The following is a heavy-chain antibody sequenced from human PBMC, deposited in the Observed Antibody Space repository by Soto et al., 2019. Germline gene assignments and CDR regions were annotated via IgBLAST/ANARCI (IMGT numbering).Heavy chain of an antibody. D-gene: IGHD6-13*01. CDR3: ARQGASSSWYGGFDY. CDR2: IIPMFGTA. Sequence: QVQLVQSGAEVKKPGSSVKVSCKASGGTFSSYAISWVRQAPGQGLEWMGGIIPMFGTANYAQKFQGRITITADEPTSTAYMELSSLRSEDTAVYYCARQGASSSWYGGFDYWGQGTLVTVSS. J-gene: IGHJ4*02. V-gene: IGHV1-69*12. CDR1: GGTFSSYA.